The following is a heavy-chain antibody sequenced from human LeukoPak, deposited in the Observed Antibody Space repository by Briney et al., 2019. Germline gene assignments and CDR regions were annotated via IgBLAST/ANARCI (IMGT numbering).Heavy chain of an antibody. D-gene: IGHD1-14*01. CDR2: ISSSGGTI. CDR1: GFTFSSYA. CDR3: TSPESFDY. Sequence: GGSLRLSCSASGFTFSSYAMNWVRQAPGKGLEWLSYISSSGGTIYYADSVKGRFTISRDNAKNSLYLQMNNLRAEDTAIYYCTSPESFDYWGQGTPVTVSS. J-gene: IGHJ4*02. V-gene: IGHV3-48*03.